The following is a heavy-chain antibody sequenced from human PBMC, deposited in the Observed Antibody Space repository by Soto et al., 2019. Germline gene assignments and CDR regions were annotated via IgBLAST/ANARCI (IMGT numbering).Heavy chain of an antibody. CDR3: ARVPSDRTPFDY. D-gene: IGHD1-7*01. CDR2: INPNSGGT. J-gene: IGHJ4*02. Sequence: GASVKVSCKASGYTFTGYYMLWVRQAPGQGLEWMGWINPNSGGTNYAQKFQGRVTMTRDTSISTAYMELSRLRSDDTAVYYCARVPSDRTPFDYWGQGTLVTVSS. V-gene: IGHV1-2*02. CDR1: GYTFTGYY.